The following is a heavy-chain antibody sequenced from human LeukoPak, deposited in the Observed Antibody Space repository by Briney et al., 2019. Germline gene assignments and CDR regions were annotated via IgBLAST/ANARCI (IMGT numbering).Heavy chain of an antibody. J-gene: IGHJ4*02. CDR2: IYYSGST. V-gene: IGHV4-59*01. Sequence: SETLSLTCTVPGGSISSYYWSWIRQPAGKGLEWIGYIYYSGSTIYKPSLKSRVTISVDTSKNQFSLKLSSVTAADTAVYYCASLIYYDSSGYSDDRDYWGQGTLVTVSS. D-gene: IGHD3-22*01. CDR3: ASLIYYDSSGYSDDRDY. CDR1: GGSISSYY.